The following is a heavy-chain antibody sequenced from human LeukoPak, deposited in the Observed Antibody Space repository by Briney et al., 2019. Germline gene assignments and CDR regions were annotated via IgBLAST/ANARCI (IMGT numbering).Heavy chain of an antibody. CDR3: AHINYYSSAPFDP. D-gene: IGHD3-10*01. J-gene: IGHJ5*02. CDR1: EFSLSTSGVG. Sequence: ESGPTQVKPTQSLHMNCTFSEFSLSTSGVGVGWIRQPPGKALEWLALIYWDDGKRYSPSLKSRLTITKDTSKNQVVLIMTNLDPVDTAIYYCAHINYYSSAPFDPWGQGTLVIVSS. V-gene: IGHV2-5*02. CDR2: IYWDDGK.